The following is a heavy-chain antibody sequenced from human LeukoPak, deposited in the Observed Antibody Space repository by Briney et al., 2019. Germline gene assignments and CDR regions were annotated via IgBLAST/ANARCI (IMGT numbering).Heavy chain of an antibody. Sequence: ASVKVSCKASGYTFTGYYMHWVRQAPGQGLEWMGWINPNSGGTNYAQKFQGRVTMTRDTSISTAYMELSRLRSDDTAVYYCARDTYYDSSGYLNWFDPWGQGTLVTVSS. V-gene: IGHV1-2*02. CDR3: ARDTYYDSSGYLNWFDP. D-gene: IGHD3-22*01. CDR2: INPNSGGT. J-gene: IGHJ5*02. CDR1: GYTFTGYY.